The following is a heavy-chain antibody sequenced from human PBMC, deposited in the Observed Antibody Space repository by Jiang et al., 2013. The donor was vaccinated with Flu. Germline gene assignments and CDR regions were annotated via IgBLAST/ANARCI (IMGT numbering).Heavy chain of an antibody. J-gene: IGHJ3*02. D-gene: IGHD6-19*01. CDR1: GFTFSSYW. Sequence: QLVESGGGLVQPGGSLRLSCAASGFTFSSYWMSWVRQAPGKGLEWVANIKQDGSEKYYVDSVKGRFTISRDNAKNSLYLQMNSLRAEDTAVYYCAREEAVAGTGSCDAFDIWGQGTMVTVSS. V-gene: IGHV3-7*01. CDR3: AREEAVAGTGSCDAFDI. CDR2: IKQDGSEK.